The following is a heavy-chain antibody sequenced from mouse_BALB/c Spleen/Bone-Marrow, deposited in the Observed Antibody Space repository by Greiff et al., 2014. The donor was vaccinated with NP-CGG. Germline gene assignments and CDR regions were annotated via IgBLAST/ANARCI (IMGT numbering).Heavy chain of an antibody. CDR2: ISSGSSTI. Sequence: EVNLVESGGGLVQPGGSRKLSCAASGFTFSSFGMHWVRQAPEKGLEWVAYISSGSSTIYYADTVKGRFTISRDNPKNTLFLQMTSLRSEDTAMYYCARDEDYAMDYWGQGTSVTVSS. J-gene: IGHJ4*01. CDR3: ARDEDYAMDY. CDR1: GFTFSSFG. V-gene: IGHV5-17*02.